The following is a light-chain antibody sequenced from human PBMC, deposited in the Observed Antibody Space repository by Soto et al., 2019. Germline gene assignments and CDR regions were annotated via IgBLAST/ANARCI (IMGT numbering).Light chain of an antibody. CDR3: SSYAGSNNYV. V-gene: IGLV2-8*01. Sequence: ALTQPPSASGSPGQSVTISCTGTSSDVGGYNYVSWYQQHPGKAPRLMIYEVSKRPSGVPDRFSGSKSGSTASLTVSGLQAEDEADYYCSSYAGSNNYVFGIGTKVTV. CDR1: SSDVGGYNY. J-gene: IGLJ1*01. CDR2: EVS.